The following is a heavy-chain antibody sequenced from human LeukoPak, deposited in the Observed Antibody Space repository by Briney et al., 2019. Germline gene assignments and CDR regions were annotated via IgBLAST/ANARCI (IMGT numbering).Heavy chain of an antibody. V-gene: IGHV3-7*01. CDR3: ARDSVEASNYFDY. J-gene: IGHJ4*02. CDR2: IKQDGSEK. D-gene: IGHD4-23*01. CDR1: GFTFSNYW. Sequence: PGGSLRLSCAASGFTFSNYWMSWVRQAPGKGLEWVANIKQDGSEKYYVDSVKGRFTISRDNAKNSLYLQMNSLRVEDTAVYYCARDSVEASNYFDYGGQGTLATVSP.